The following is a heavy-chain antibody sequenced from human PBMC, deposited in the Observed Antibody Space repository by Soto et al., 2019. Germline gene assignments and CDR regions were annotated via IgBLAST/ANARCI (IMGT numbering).Heavy chain of an antibody. CDR2: INGDGSSI. J-gene: IGHJ4*02. Sequence: EVHLVESGGGLVQPGGSLRLSCAASGFTFGSYWMQWVRQAPEKGLVWVSRINGDGSSINYADSVKGRFIISRDNTKNTLYLQLNSLRAEDTAVYYCTRRGDYGDYWGQGTLVTVSS. CDR3: TRRGDYGDY. V-gene: IGHV3-74*01. D-gene: IGHD4-17*01. CDR1: GFTFGSYW.